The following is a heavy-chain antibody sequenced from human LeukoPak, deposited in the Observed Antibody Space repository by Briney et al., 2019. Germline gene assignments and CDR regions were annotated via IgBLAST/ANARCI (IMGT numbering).Heavy chain of an antibody. V-gene: IGHV4-59*01. CDR2: IYYSGST. Sequence: SETLSLTCTVSGGSISSYYWSWIRQAPGKGLEWIGYIYYSGSTNYNPSLKSRVTTSVDTSKNPFSLKMSSVTAADTAVYYCARGLELYYFDYWGQGTLVTVSS. D-gene: IGHD1-7*01. CDR3: ARGLELYYFDY. CDR1: GGSISSYY. J-gene: IGHJ4*02.